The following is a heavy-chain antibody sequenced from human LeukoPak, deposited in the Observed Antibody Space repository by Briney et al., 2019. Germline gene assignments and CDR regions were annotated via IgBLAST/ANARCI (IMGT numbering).Heavy chain of an antibody. Sequence: GGALRLSCAASGFTFISNWMSWVRQAPGKGLEWVANIKQDGSEKYSVDSVKGRFTISRDNAKNSLYLQMNSLRAEDTAVYYCARVEIGTSHYYYGMDVWGQGTTVTVSS. CDR1: GFTFISNW. D-gene: IGHD5-24*01. J-gene: IGHJ6*02. CDR2: IKQDGSEK. CDR3: ARVEIGTSHYYYGMDV. V-gene: IGHV3-7*01.